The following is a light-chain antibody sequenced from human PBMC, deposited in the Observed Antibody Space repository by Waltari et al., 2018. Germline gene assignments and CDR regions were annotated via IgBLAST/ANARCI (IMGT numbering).Light chain of an antibody. Sequence: EVILTQSPDTLSLSPGPRATLSRKDSQNITHNYLAWYQQKPGLAPRLLIYESSSRATGVPDRFSGSGSGTDFTLTIGRLEPEDYAVYYCQQYENSPLTFGGGTQVETK. CDR2: ESS. V-gene: IGKV3-20*01. CDR1: QNITHNY. CDR3: QQYENSPLT. J-gene: IGKJ4*01.